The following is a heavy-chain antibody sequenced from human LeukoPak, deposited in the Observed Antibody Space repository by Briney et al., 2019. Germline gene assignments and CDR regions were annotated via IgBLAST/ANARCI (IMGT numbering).Heavy chain of an antibody. CDR3: ARGYSGYDREYNWFDP. D-gene: IGHD5-12*01. Sequence: SETLSLTCTVSGGSISSYYWSWIRQPPGKGLEWIRYIYYSGSTNYNPSLKSRVTISVDTSKNQFSLKLSSVTAADTAVYYCARGYSGYDREYNWFDPWGQGTLVTVSS. CDR2: IYYSGST. V-gene: IGHV4-59*01. CDR1: GGSISSYY. J-gene: IGHJ5*02.